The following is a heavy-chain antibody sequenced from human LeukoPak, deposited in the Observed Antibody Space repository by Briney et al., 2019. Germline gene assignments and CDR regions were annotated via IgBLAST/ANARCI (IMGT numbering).Heavy chain of an antibody. CDR3: ARDYYDSSGYLSLDY. J-gene: IGHJ4*02. CDR2: IYHSGST. CDR1: GGSISSSNW. V-gene: IGHV4-4*02. Sequence: PSETLSLTCAVSGGSISSSNWWSWVRQPPGKGLEWIGEIYHSGSTNYNPSLKSRVTISVDKSKNQFSLKLSSVTAADTAVYYCARDYYDSSGYLSLDYWGQGTLVTVSS. D-gene: IGHD3-22*01.